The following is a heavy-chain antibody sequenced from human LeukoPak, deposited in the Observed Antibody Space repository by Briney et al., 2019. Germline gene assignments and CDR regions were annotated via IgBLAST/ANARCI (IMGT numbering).Heavy chain of an antibody. CDR1: GGSISSGDYY. J-gene: IGHJ4*02. D-gene: IGHD3-22*01. CDR2: IYYSGST. V-gene: IGHV4-30-4*01. CDR3: ARERGPLGFDYYDSSSSV. Sequence: PSETLSLTCTVSGGSISSGDYYRSWIRQPPGKGLEWIGYIYYSGSTYYNPSLKSRVTISVDTSKNQFSLKLSSVTAADTAVYYCARERGPLGFDYYDSSSSVWGQGTLVTVSS.